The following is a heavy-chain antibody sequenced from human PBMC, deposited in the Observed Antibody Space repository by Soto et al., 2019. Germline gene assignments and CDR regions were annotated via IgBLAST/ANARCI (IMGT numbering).Heavy chain of an antibody. V-gene: IGHV4-31*03. J-gene: IGHJ4*02. Sequence: SETLSLTCTVSGGSIRSGGYYWTWIRQHPGKGLEWIGYTYYSGYTNYNPSLKSRVTISVDASKNQFSVKLSSVTAADTAVYYCASVLSTAAVDYRAQRTPVTGSS. CDR1: GGSIRSGGYY. CDR2: TYYSGYT. D-gene: IGHD6-13*01. CDR3: ASVLSTAAVDY.